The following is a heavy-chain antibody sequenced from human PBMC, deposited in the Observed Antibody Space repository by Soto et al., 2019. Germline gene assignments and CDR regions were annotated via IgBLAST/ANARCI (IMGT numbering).Heavy chain of an antibody. CDR1: GGSISSGGYY. CDR2: IYYSGST. CDR3: ARGQRMKYYYDSSGSNMDV. J-gene: IGHJ6*02. Sequence: SETLSLTCTVSGGSISSGGYYWSWIRQHPGKGLEWIGYIYYSGSTYYNPSLKSRVTISVDTSKNQFSLKLSSVTAADTAVYYCARGQRMKYYYDSSGSNMDVWGQGTTVTVSS. D-gene: IGHD3-22*01. V-gene: IGHV4-31*03.